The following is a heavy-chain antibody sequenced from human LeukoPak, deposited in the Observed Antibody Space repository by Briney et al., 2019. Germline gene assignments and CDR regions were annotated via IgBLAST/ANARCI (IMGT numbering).Heavy chain of an antibody. CDR3: AREDSSGYFKRDFDY. J-gene: IGHJ4*02. CDR1: GGSISSSSYY. V-gene: IGHV4-39*01. D-gene: IGHD3-22*01. Sequence: PSETLSLTCTVSGGSISSSSYYWGWIRQPPGKGLEWIGSINYSGSTYYNPSLKSRVTISVDTSKNQFSLKLSSVTAADTAVYYCAREDSSGYFKRDFDYWGQGTLVTVSS. CDR2: INYSGST.